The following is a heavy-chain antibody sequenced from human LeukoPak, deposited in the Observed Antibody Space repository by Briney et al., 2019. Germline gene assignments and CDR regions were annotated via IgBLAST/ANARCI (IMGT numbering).Heavy chain of an antibody. CDR3: ARGTSSYYYGSGSYYNNWFDP. CDR1: GYTFTSYG. Sequence: ASVKVSCKASGYTFTSYGISWVRQAPGQGLEWMGWISAYNGNTNYAQKLQGRVTMTTDTSTSTAYMELRSLRSDDTAVYYCARGTSSYYYGSGSYYNNWFDPWGQGTLVTVSS. CDR2: ISAYNGNT. D-gene: IGHD3-10*01. J-gene: IGHJ5*02. V-gene: IGHV1-18*01.